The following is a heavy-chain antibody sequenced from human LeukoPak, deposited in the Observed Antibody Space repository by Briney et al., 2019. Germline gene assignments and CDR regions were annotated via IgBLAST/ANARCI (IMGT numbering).Heavy chain of an antibody. CDR2: ISYDGSNK. D-gene: IGHD6-13*01. CDR3: ARDLKYSSSWYYFDY. V-gene: IGHV3-30-3*01. CDR1: GFTVSSNY. J-gene: IGHJ4*02. Sequence: GGSLRLSCAASGFTVSSNYMNWVRQAPGKGLEWVTVISYDGSNKYYADSVKGRFTVSRDTSKNTLYLQMNSLRAEDTAVYYCARDLKYSSSWYYFDYWGQGTLVTVSS.